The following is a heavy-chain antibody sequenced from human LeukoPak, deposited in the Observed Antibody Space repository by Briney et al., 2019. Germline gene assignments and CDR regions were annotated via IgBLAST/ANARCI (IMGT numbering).Heavy chain of an antibody. CDR2: INPNSGGT. CDR3: ARGRIVGATTVFDLGY. J-gene: IGHJ4*02. CDR1: GYTFTGYY. V-gene: IGHV1-2*04. D-gene: IGHD1-26*01. Sequence: VASVKVSCKASGYTFTGYYMHWVRQAPGQGLEWMGWINPNSGGTNYAQKFQGWVTMTRDTSISTAYMELSRLRSDDTAVYYCARGRIVGATTVFDLGYWGQGTLVTVSS.